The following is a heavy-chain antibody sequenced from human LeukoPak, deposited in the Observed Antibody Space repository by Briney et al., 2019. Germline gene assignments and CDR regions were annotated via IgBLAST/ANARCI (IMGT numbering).Heavy chain of an antibody. V-gene: IGHV3-30-3*01. J-gene: IGHJ4*02. CDR2: ISYDGSNK. D-gene: IGHD5-18*01. CDR3: ARDPTAMETGPFDY. Sequence: GRSLRLSCAASGFTFSSYAMHWVRQAPGKGLEWGAVISYDGSNKYYADSVKGRFTISRDNSKNTLYLQMNSLRAEDTAVYYCARDPTAMETGPFDYWGQGTLVTVSS. CDR1: GFTFSSYA.